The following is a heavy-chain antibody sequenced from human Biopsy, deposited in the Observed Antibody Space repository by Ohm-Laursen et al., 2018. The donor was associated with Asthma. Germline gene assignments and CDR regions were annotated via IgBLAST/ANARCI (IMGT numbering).Heavy chain of an antibody. D-gene: IGHD6-6*01. Sequence: SETLSLTWIVSGDAMSTSGSYWGWIHQSPGKGLEWIGSIYYSGRTYYNPSLESRITISADTSKNHFSLKVTSVTAADTAVYYCARAVSSSSYWYFDLWGRGDLVTVSS. J-gene: IGHJ2*01. CDR2: IYYSGRT. CDR3: ARAVSSSSYWYFDL. V-gene: IGHV4-39*02. CDR1: GDAMSTSGSY.